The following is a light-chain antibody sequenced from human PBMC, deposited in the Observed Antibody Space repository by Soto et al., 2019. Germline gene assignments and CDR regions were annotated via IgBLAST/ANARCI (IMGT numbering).Light chain of an antibody. CDR3: SSYTSSSTSPYV. J-gene: IGLJ1*01. V-gene: IGLV2-14*01. CDR1: SSDVGGYNY. CDR2: DVS. Sequence: QSALTQPASVSGSPGQSITISCTGTSSDVGGYNYVSWYQQHPGKAPKLMTYDVSNRPSGVSNRFSGSKSGNTASLTISGLQAEDEADYYCSSYTSSSTSPYVFGTGTKVTVL.